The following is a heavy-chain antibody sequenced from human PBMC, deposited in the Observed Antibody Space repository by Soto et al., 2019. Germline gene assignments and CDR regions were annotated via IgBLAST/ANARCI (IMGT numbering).Heavy chain of an antibody. Sequence: GGSLRLSCAASGFTFSSYAMHWVRQAPGKGLEWVAVISYDGSNKYYADSVKGRFTISRDNSKNTLYLQMNSLRAEDTAVYYCARDEGGYSGYVRHYGMDVWGQGTTVTVSS. V-gene: IGHV3-30-3*01. D-gene: IGHD5-12*01. J-gene: IGHJ6*02. CDR1: GFTFSSYA. CDR2: ISYDGSNK. CDR3: ARDEGGYSGYVRHYGMDV.